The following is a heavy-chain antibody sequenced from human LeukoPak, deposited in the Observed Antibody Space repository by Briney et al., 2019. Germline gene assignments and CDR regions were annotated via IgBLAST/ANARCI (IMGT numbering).Heavy chain of an antibody. CDR1: GFTFSSYG. CDR3: AKDRLRYFDWLFDY. V-gene: IGHV3-30*18. D-gene: IGHD3-9*01. CDR2: ISYDGSNK. J-gene: IGHJ4*02. Sequence: GGSLRLSCAASGFTFSSYGMHWVRQAPGKGLEWVALISYDGSNKYYADSVKGRFTISRDNSKNTLYLQMNSLRAEDTAVYCCAKDRLRYFDWLFDYWGQGTLVTVSS.